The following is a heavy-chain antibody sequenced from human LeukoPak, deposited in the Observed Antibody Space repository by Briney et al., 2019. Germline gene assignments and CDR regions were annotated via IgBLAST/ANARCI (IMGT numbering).Heavy chain of an antibody. J-gene: IGHJ4*02. CDR2: IRSKANSYAT. CDR3: TTPGRGYSYSEVDY. Sequence: GGSLRLSCAASGFTFSGSAMHWVRQASGKGLEWVGRIRSKANSYATAYAASVKGRFTISRDDSKNTAYLQMNSLKTEDTAVYYCTTPGRGYSYSEVDYWGQGTLSPSPQ. CDR1: GFTFSGSA. V-gene: IGHV3-73*01. D-gene: IGHD5-18*01.